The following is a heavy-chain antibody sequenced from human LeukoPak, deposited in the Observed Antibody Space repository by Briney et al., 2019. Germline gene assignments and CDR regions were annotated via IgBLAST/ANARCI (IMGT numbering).Heavy chain of an antibody. V-gene: IGHV3-23*01. J-gene: IGHJ4*02. D-gene: IGHD3-10*01. CDR2: ISGSGGST. CDR1: GFTFSSYG. CDR3: ASIYGSGSLIDY. Sequence: GGTLRLSCAASGFTFSSYGMSWVRQAPGKGLEWVSAISGSGGSTYYADSVKGRFTISRDNSKNTLYLQMNSLRAEDTAVYYCASIYGSGSLIDYWGQGTLVTVSS.